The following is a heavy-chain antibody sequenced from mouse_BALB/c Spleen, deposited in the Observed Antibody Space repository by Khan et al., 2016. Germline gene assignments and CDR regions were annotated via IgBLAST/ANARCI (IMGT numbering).Heavy chain of an antibody. V-gene: IGHV5-4*02. J-gene: IGHJ3*01. D-gene: IGHD3-3*01. CDR2: ISDGGSYT. CDR3: AGGGVGRGFDY. Sequence: EVELVESGGGLVKPGGSLKLSCAASGFTFSDYYTYRVRQTPDKRLAWVATISDGGSYTYYPDSVKGRFTISRDNAKNNLYLQIGSLKSEDTPRFYCAGGGVGRGFDYWGQGTLVTVSA. CDR1: GFTFSDYY.